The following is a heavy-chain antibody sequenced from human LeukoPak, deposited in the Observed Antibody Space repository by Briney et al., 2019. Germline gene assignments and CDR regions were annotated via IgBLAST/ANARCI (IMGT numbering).Heavy chain of an antibody. Sequence: PGRSLRLSCAASGFTFDDYAMHWVRQAPGKGLEWVSGISWNSGSIGYADSVKGRFTISRDNAKNSLYLQMNSLRAEDTALYYCAREYRIAVAGTVEYWGQGTLVTVSS. D-gene: IGHD6-19*01. CDR2: ISWNSGSI. CDR1: GFTFDDYA. CDR3: AREYRIAVAGTVEY. J-gene: IGHJ4*02. V-gene: IGHV3-9*01.